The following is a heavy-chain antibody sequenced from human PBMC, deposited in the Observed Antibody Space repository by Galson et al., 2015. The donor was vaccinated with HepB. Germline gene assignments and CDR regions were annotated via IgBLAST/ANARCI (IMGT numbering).Heavy chain of an antibody. Sequence: SLSLSCAASGFTFSQYGIHWVRQAPGKGLEWVALIWYDGNNKYYADSVKGRFTISRDHSKNTLYLEMNSLRAEDTAVYYCARKELTYYYDNSGSNDALDIWGQGTMVTVSS. CDR2: IWYDGNNK. J-gene: IGHJ3*02. D-gene: IGHD3-22*01. CDR3: ARKELTYYYDNSGSNDALDI. CDR1: GFTFSQYG. V-gene: IGHV3-33*01.